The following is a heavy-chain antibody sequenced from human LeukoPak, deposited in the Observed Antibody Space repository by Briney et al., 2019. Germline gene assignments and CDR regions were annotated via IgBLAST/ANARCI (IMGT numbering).Heavy chain of an antibody. Sequence: PGGSLRLSCAASGFTFSRYWMSWVRQAPGKGLEWVANIKQDGSEKYYADSVKGRFTISRDNSKNTLYLQMNSLRAEDTAVYYCAKDGAMVRGVTHVDYWGQGTLVTVSS. CDR2: IKQDGSEK. J-gene: IGHJ4*02. V-gene: IGHV3-7*01. D-gene: IGHD3-10*01. CDR1: GFTFSRYW. CDR3: AKDGAMVRGVTHVDY.